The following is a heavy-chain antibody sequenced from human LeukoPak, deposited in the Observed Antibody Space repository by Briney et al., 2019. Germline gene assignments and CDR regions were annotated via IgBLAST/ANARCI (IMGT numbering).Heavy chain of an antibody. CDR3: ARDAAAAGTPPLDY. Sequence: GGSLRLSCAASGFTFSSYAMHWVRQAPGKGLEWVAVISYDGSNKCYADSVKGRFTISRDNSKNTLYLQMNSLRAEDTAVYYCARDAAAAGTPPLDYWGQGTLVTVSS. D-gene: IGHD6-13*01. V-gene: IGHV3-30-3*01. J-gene: IGHJ4*02. CDR2: ISYDGSNK. CDR1: GFTFSSYA.